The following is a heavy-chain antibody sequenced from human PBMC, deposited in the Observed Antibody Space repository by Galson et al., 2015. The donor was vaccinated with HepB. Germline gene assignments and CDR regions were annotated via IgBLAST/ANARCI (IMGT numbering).Heavy chain of an antibody. Sequence: SLRLPCAASGFSLSSYAMHWVRQAPGKGLEWVAVISHDGSNKYYADSVKGRFTISRDNSKNTLYLQMNSLRAEDTAVYYCARDNLTTQGFDYWGQGTLVTVSS. V-gene: IGHV3-30*04. CDR1: GFSLSSYA. J-gene: IGHJ4*02. CDR2: ISHDGSNK. CDR3: ARDNLTTQGFDY. D-gene: IGHD3-9*01.